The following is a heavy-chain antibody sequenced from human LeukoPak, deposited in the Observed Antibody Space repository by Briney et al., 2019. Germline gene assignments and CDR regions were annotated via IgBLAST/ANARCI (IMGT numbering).Heavy chain of an antibody. CDR1: GGSISSSSYY. J-gene: IGHJ3*02. Sequence: PSETLSLTCTVSGGSISSSSYYWGWIRQPPGKGLEWIGSIYYSGSTNYNPSLKSRVTISVDTSKNQFSLKLSSVTAADTAVYYCARPPFPMIVRRMAFDIWGQGTMVTVSS. V-gene: IGHV4-39*07. CDR2: IYYSGST. D-gene: IGHD3-22*01. CDR3: ARPPFPMIVRRMAFDI.